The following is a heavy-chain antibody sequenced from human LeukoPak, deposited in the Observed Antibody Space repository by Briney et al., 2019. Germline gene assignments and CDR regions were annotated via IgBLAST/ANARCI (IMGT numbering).Heavy chain of an antibody. CDR1: GFTFSSYG. J-gene: IGHJ4*02. Sequence: GGSLRLSCAASGFTFSSYGMHWVRQAPGKGLEWVAFIRYDGSNKYYADSVKGRFTISRDNSKNTLYLQMNSLRAEDTAVYYCAKDLGDCGGDCYSFDYWGQGTLVTVSP. V-gene: IGHV3-30*02. D-gene: IGHD2-21*01. CDR3: AKDLGDCGGDCYSFDY. CDR2: IRYDGSNK.